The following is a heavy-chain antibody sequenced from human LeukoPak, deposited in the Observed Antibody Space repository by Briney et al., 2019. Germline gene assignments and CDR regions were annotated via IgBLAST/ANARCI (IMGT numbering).Heavy chain of an antibody. J-gene: IGHJ4*02. Sequence: SETLSLTCAVYGGSFSGYYWSWIRQPPGKGLEWMGEINHSGSTNYNPSLKSRVTISVDTSKNQFSLKLSSVTAADTAVYYCARGLLSATSGITMVRGVIEDYWGQGTLVTVSS. CDR2: INHSGST. CDR1: GGSFSGYY. V-gene: IGHV4-34*01. CDR3: ARGLLSATSGITMVRGVIEDY. D-gene: IGHD3-10*01.